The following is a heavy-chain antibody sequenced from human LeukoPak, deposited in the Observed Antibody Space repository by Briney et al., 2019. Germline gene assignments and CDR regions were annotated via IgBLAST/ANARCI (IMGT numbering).Heavy chain of an antibody. CDR2: IYWDDDK. Sequence: SGPTLVNPTQTLTLTCTFSGFSLSTSGVGVGWIRQPPGKALEWLALIYWDDDKRYSPSLKSRLTITNDTSKNQVVLTMTNMDPVDTATYYCAHTYAGPRRTIVVVITSFDYWGQGTLVTVSS. J-gene: IGHJ4*02. CDR1: GFSLSTSGVG. D-gene: IGHD3-22*01. V-gene: IGHV2-5*02. CDR3: AHTYAGPRRTIVVVITSFDY.